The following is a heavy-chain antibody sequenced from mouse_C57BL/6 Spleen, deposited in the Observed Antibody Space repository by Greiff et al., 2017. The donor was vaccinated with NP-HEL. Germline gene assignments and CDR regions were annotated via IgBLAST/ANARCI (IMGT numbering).Heavy chain of an antibody. Sequence: VQLQESGAELVKPGASVKMSCKASGYTFTTYPIEWMKQNHGKSLEWIGNFHPYNDDTKYNEKFKGKATLNVEKSSSTVYLELSRLTSDDSAVYYCATGGGSSYPHYFDYWGQGTTLTVSS. D-gene: IGHD1-1*01. J-gene: IGHJ2*01. CDR3: ATGGGSSYPHYFDY. CDR1: GYTFTTYP. V-gene: IGHV1-47*01. CDR2: FHPYNDDT.